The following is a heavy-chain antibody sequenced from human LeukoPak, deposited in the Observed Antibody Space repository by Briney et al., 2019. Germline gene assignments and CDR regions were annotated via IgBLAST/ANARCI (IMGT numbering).Heavy chain of an antibody. CDR1: GFIFNNNW. V-gene: IGHV3-23*01. Sequence: GGSLRLSCAASGFIFNNNWMSWVRQAPGKGLEWVSAISGSGGSTYYADSVKGRFTISRDNSKNTLYLQMNSLRAEDTAVYYCAKDSSGWYNLDYWGQGTLVTVSS. CDR3: AKDSSGWYNLDY. J-gene: IGHJ4*02. CDR2: ISGSGGST. D-gene: IGHD6-19*01.